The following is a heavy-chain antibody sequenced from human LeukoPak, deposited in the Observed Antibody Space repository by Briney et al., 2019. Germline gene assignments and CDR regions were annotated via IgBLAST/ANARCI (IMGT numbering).Heavy chain of an antibody. CDR2: ISSSSSTI. Sequence: SGGSLRLFCTASGFRFRNYNMHCVRQAPGKGLEWVSYISSSSSTIYYADSVKGRFTISRDNAKNSLYLQMNNTRDDDRAGYYCARDGLNPITSIVFVPDGMDYRGRGTVVTVSS. V-gene: IGHV3-48*02. J-gene: IGHJ4*02. CDR1: GFRFRNYN. D-gene: IGHD2-2*01. CDR3: ARDGLNPITSIVFVPDGMDY.